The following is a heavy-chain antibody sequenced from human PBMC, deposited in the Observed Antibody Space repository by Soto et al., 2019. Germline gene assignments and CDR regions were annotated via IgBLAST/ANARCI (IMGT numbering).Heavy chain of an antibody. CDR3: ARDRGGYYYDSSGYPDAFDI. J-gene: IGHJ3*02. Sequence: GGSLRLSCAASGFTFSSYAMSWVRQAPGKGQEWVSAISGSGGSTYYADSVKGRFTISRDNSKNTLYLQMNSLRAEDTAVYYCARDRGGYYYDSSGYPDAFDIWGQGTMVTVSS. CDR1: GFTFSSYA. CDR2: ISGSGGST. V-gene: IGHV3-23*01. D-gene: IGHD3-22*01.